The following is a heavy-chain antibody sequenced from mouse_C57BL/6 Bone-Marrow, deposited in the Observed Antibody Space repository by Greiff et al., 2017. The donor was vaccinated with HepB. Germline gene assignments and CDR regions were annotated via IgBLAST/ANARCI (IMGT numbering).Heavy chain of an antibody. J-gene: IGHJ1*03. CDR2: FHPYNDDT. Sequence: VQLVESGAELVKPGASVKMSCKASGYTFTTYPIEWMKQNHGKSLEWIGNFHPYNDDTKYNEKFKGKATLTVEKSSSTVYLELSRLTSDDSAVYYCARRVYGNYDWYFDVWGTGTTVTVSS. V-gene: IGHV1-47*01. CDR1: GYTFTTYP. CDR3: ARRVYGNYDWYFDV. D-gene: IGHD2-1*01.